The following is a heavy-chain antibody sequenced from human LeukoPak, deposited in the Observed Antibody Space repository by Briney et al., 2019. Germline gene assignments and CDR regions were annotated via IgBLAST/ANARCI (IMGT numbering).Heavy chain of an antibody. J-gene: IGHJ5*02. Sequence: GGSLRLSCAASGFTFSSYAMSWVRQAPGKGLEWVSAISGSGGSTYYADSVKGRFTISRDNSKNTLYLQMNSLRAEDTAVYYCAKGKTEWLRHNWFDPWGQGTLVTVSS. CDR1: GFTFSSYA. CDR3: AKGKTEWLRHNWFDP. D-gene: IGHD5-12*01. CDR2: ISGSGGST. V-gene: IGHV3-23*01.